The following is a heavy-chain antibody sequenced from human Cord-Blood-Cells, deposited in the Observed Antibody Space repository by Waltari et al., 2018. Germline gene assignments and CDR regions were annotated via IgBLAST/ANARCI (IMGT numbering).Heavy chain of an antibody. J-gene: IGHJ6*02. CDR3: ARVPDYYDSSGYYYYYGMDV. CDR1: GFTVSSNY. CDR2: IYSGGST. V-gene: IGHV3-53*01. Sequence: EVQLVESGGGLIQPGGSLRLSCAASGFTVSSNYMSWVRQAPGKGLEWVSVIYSGGSTYYADSVKGRFTNSIDKSKNTLYLQMNSLRAEDTAVYYCARVPDYYDSSGYYYYYGMDVWGQGTTVTVS. D-gene: IGHD3-22*01.